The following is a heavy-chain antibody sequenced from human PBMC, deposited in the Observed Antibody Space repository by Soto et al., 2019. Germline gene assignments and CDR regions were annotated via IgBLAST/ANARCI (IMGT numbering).Heavy chain of an antibody. J-gene: IGHJ4*02. V-gene: IGHV3-7*01. D-gene: IGHD4-17*01. CDR2: IKTDGSEK. CDR3: GRHGHSCDY. CDR1: GFTFTRYW. Sequence: EVQLVESGGGLVQPGGSLRLSCAASGFTFTRYWMSWVRQAPGKGLEWVANIKTDGSEKYYVDSVKGRFTISRDNANNSLYLQMNSLRAEDTAVDYCGRHGHSCDYWGQGTLVTVSS.